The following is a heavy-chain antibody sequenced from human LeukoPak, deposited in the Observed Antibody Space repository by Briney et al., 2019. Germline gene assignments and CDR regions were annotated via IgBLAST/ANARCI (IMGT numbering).Heavy chain of an antibody. CDR3: ASSYSIAAAGVN. CDR1: GYTFTSYY. J-gene: IGHJ4*02. D-gene: IGHD6-13*01. CDR2: TNPSGGST. Sequence: ASVKVSCKASGYTFTSYYMHWVRQAPGQGLEWMGITNPSGGSTSYAQKFQGRVTMTRDTSTSTVYMELSSPRSEDTAVYYCASSYSIAAAGVNWGQGTLVTVSS. V-gene: IGHV1-46*01.